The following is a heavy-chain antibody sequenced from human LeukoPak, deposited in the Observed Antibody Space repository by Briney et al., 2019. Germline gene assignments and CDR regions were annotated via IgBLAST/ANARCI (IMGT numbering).Heavy chain of an antibody. CDR3: AKWGDYDVLTGYYVSDY. V-gene: IGHV3-23*01. Sequence: GASLRLSCAASGFTFSNYAMSWVRQAPGKGLEWVSAITGGGSGIHYADSMKSRFTISRDNSKNTLYLQINSLRAEDRAVYYCAKWGDYDVLTGYYVSDYWGQGTLVTVSS. CDR2: ITGGGSGI. J-gene: IGHJ4*02. D-gene: IGHD3-9*01. CDR1: GFTFSNYA.